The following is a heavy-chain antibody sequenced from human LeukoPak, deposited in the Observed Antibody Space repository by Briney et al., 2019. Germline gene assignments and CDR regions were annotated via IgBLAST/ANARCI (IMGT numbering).Heavy chain of an antibody. Sequence: PGGSLRLSCAASGFTFRSYRMSWVRQAPGKGLEWVANIKQDGSEKYYVDSVKGRFTISRDNAKNSLYLQMNSLRAEDTAVYYCARELNLYRDWGQGTLVTVSS. J-gene: IGHJ4*02. CDR2: IKQDGSEK. D-gene: IGHD3-16*02. CDR1: GFTFRSYR. V-gene: IGHV3-7*05. CDR3: ARELNLYRD.